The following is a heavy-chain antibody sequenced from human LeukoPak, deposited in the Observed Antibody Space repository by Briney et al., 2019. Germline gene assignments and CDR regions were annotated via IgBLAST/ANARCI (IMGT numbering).Heavy chain of an antibody. V-gene: IGHV4-59*01. CDR2: IYYSGST. CDR1: GGSISSYY. J-gene: IGHJ4*02. Sequence: PSETLSLTCTVSGGSISSYYWSWIRQPPGKGLEWIGYIYYSGSTNYNPSLKSRVTISVDTSKNQFSLKLSSVTAADTAVYYCARVDPDSSSTLEVFDYWGQGTLVTVSS. CDR3: ARVDPDSSSTLEVFDY. D-gene: IGHD6-6*01.